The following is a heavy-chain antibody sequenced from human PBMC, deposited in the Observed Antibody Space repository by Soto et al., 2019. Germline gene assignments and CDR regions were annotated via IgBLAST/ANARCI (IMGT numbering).Heavy chain of an antibody. CDR1: GGTFSSYT. V-gene: IGHV1-24*01. D-gene: IGHD5-18*01. J-gene: IGHJ6*02. CDR3: ATERRGYSYGLYGMDV. CDR2: FDPEDGET. Sequence: ASVKVSCKASGGTFSSYTISWVRQAPGKGLEWMGGFDPEDGETIYAQKFQGRVTMTEDTSTDTAYMELSSLRSEDTAVYYCATERRGYSYGLYGMDVWGQGTTVTVSS.